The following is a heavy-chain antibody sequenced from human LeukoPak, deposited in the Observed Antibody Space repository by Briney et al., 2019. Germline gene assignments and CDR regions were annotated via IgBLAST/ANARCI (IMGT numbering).Heavy chain of an antibody. J-gene: IGHJ4*02. CDR2: IYFSGST. Sequence: SETVSLTCTVSGGSISSGGYYCSWIRQHPGKGLEWIGYIYFSGSTYYNPYLKSRVTISVDTSKNQFSLKLSSVTAADTAVYYCARDLGFCTSTSCRYFDSWGQGTLVTVSS. V-gene: IGHV4-31*03. CDR1: GGSISSGGYY. D-gene: IGHD2-2*01. CDR3: ARDLGFCTSTSCRYFDS.